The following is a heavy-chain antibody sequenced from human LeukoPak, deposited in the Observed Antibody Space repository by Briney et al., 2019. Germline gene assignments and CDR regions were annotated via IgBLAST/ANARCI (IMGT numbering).Heavy chain of an antibody. J-gene: IGHJ4*02. V-gene: IGHV1-2*02. Sequence: ASVKVSCKASGYTFTDYYIHWVRQAPEQGLEWMGWINPNSGGTNYAQKFQGRVAMTRDTSISIAYMELSRLRSDDTAVYYCARDALPSSPYYFDYWGQGTLVTVSS. CDR3: ARDALPSSPYYFDY. D-gene: IGHD1-26*01. CDR1: GYTFTDYY. CDR2: INPNSGGT.